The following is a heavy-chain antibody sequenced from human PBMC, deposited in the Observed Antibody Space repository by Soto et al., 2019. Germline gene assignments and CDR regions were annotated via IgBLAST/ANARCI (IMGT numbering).Heavy chain of an antibody. CDR1: GGTFSSYT. CDR2: IIPILGIA. Sequence: QVQLVQSGAEVKKPGSSVKVSCKASGGTFSSYTISWVRQAPGQGLEWMGRIIPILGIANYAQKFQGRVTITGDKSTSTAYMELSSLRSEDTAVYYCASSDGSSGWTRFDYWGQGTLVTVSS. V-gene: IGHV1-69*02. D-gene: IGHD6-19*01. J-gene: IGHJ4*02. CDR3: ASSDGSSGWTRFDY.